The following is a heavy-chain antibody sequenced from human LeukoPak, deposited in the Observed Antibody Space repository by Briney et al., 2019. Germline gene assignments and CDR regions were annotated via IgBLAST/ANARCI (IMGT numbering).Heavy chain of an antibody. CDR1: GFTFSSYA. CDR3: AKTLRFGETSWFDP. CDR2: ISGSGGST. V-gene: IGHV3-23*01. D-gene: IGHD3-10*01. J-gene: IGHJ5*02. Sequence: GGSLRLSCAASGFTFSSYAMSWVRQAPGKGLEWVSAISGSGGSTYYADSVKGRFTISRDNSKDTLYLQMNSLRAEDTAVYYCAKTLRFGETSWFDPWGQGTLVTVSS.